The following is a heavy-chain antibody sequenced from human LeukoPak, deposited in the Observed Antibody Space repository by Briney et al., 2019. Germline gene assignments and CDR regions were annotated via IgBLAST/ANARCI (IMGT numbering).Heavy chain of an antibody. V-gene: IGHV5-51*01. J-gene: IGHJ4*02. CDR1: GYSFSTYW. D-gene: IGHD3-22*01. Sequence: GESLKISCKGSGYSFSTYWIGWVRQMPGEGLEWMGIVYPGDSNTKYSPSFQGQVTMSADKSINTAYLQWSSLKASDTAVYYCARGREYSYDTSGYFYFDYWGQGTLTTVSS. CDR3: ARGREYSYDTSGYFYFDY. CDR2: VYPGDSNT.